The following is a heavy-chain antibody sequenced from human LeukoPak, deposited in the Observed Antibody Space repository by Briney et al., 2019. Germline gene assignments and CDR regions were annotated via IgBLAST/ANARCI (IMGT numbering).Heavy chain of an antibody. D-gene: IGHD5-12*01. Sequence: SETLSLTCTVSGGSISSYYWSWIRQPPGKGLEWIGYIYYSGSTNYNPSLKSRVTISVDTSKNQFSLKLSSVTAADTAVYYCARGRKTITRYYYYYYYMDVWGKGTTVTVSS. V-gene: IGHV4-59*12. CDR2: IYYSGST. CDR1: GGSISSYY. J-gene: IGHJ6*03. CDR3: ARGRKTITRYYYYYYYMDV.